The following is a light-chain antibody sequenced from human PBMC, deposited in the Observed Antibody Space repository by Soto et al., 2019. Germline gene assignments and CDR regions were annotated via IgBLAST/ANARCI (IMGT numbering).Light chain of an antibody. CDR2: GAS. CDR3: QQYNNSPRT. J-gene: IGKJ3*01. V-gene: IGKV3-15*01. CDR1: QTVSSN. Sequence: EIVMTQSPATLSVSPGERATLSCRASQTVSSNLAWYKQKPGQAPRLLIYGASTRATGIPARFSGSGSGTEFTLTISSLQSEDFAVYYCQQYNNSPRTFRPGTTVHIK.